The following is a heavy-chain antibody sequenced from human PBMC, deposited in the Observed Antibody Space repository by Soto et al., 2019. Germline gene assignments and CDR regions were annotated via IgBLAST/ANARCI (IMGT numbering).Heavy chain of an antibody. J-gene: IGHJ6*02. CDR3: SGDPSGYNEGDWFFGMDV. D-gene: IGHD5-12*01. CDR1: GFSVYSNY. V-gene: IGHV3-53*01. CDR2: IYMNGST. Sequence: PGGSLRLSCAASGFSVYSNYMSWVRQTPGKGLEWVSVIYMNGSTDYADSVQGRFTISRDIYKNTLFLQMNSLSADDTAVYFCSGDPSGYNEGDWFFGMDVWGQGTTVTVSS.